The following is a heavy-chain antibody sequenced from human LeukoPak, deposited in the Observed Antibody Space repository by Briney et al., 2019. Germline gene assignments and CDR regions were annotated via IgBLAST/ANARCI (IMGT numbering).Heavy chain of an antibody. J-gene: IGHJ4*02. V-gene: IGHV3-30*02. Sequence: GGSLRLSCAASGFTFSSYCMHWVRQAPGKGLEWVAFIRYDGSNKYYADSVKGRFTISRDNSKNTLYLQMNSLRAEDTAVYYCAKWGVAPREWEPTDYWGQGTLVTVSS. CDR2: IRYDGSNK. CDR1: GFTFSSYC. CDR3: AKWGVAPREWEPTDY. D-gene: IGHD1-26*01.